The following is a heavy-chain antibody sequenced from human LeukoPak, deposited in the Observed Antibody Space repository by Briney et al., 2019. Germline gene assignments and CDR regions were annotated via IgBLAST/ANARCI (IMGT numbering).Heavy chain of an antibody. CDR3: ARDPSSGWYGQGGFDY. Sequence: GGSLRLSCAASGFTFSSYSMNWVRQAPGKGLEWVSSISSSSSYIYYADSVKGRFTISRDNAKNSLYLQMNSLRAEDTAVYYCARDPSSGWYGQGGFDYWGQGTLVTVSS. CDR2: ISSSSSYI. V-gene: IGHV3-21*04. D-gene: IGHD6-19*01. CDR1: GFTFSSYS. J-gene: IGHJ4*02.